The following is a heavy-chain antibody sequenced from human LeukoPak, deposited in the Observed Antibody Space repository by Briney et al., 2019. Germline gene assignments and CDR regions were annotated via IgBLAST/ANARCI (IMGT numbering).Heavy chain of an antibody. J-gene: IGHJ6*02. CDR1: GGTFSSYA. D-gene: IGHD6-6*01. CDR3: ARTLGQLVDGMDV. Sequence: SVKVSCKASGGTFSSYATSWVRQAPGQGLEWMGGIIPIFGTANYAQKFQGRVTITADESTSTAYMELSSLRSEDTAVYYCARTLGQLVDGMDVWGQGTTVTVSS. CDR2: IIPIFGTA. V-gene: IGHV1-69*13.